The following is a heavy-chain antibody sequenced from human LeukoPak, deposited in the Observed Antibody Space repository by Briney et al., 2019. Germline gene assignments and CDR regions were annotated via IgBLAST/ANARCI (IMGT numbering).Heavy chain of an antibody. CDR2: IYYSGST. CDR1: GGSISSGDYY. CDR3: ARGRNTMIVVVDAFGI. J-gene: IGHJ3*02. V-gene: IGHV4-30-4*01. Sequence: PSETLSLTCTVSGGSISSGDYYWSWIRQPPGKGLEWIGYIYYSGSTYYNPSLKSRVTISVDTSKNQFSLKLSSVTAADTAVYYCARGRNTMIVVVDAFGIWGQGTMVTVSS. D-gene: IGHD3-22*01.